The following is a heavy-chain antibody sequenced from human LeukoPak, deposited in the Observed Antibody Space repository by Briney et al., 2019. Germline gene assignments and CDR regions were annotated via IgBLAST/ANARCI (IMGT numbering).Heavy chain of an antibody. Sequence: GGSLRLSCAASGFTFSTYSMNWVRQAPGKGLEWVSSISSGSSFIYYADSVKGRFTISRDNAKNSLFLQMNSLRAEDTAVYYCAKGTRVYSSSWLDYWGQGTLVTVSS. CDR1: GFTFSTYS. D-gene: IGHD6-13*01. J-gene: IGHJ4*02. V-gene: IGHV3-21*01. CDR3: AKGTRVYSSSWLDY. CDR2: ISSGSSFI.